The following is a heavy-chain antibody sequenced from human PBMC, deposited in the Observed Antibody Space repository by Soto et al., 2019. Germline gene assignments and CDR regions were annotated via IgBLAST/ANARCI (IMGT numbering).Heavy chain of an antibody. CDR1: GFTFSRYW. J-gene: IGHJ4*02. V-gene: IGHV3-7*01. Sequence: EVQLVESGGGLVQTGGSLRLSCAASGFTFSRYWRTWVRQAPGKGLEWVANIKEDGSEKYYVDSVKGRFTISRDNTKNSLYLQMNSLRVEDTAVYYCARDVNHGYFDYWGQGTLVIVSS. CDR2: IKEDGSEK. CDR3: ARDVNHGYFDY.